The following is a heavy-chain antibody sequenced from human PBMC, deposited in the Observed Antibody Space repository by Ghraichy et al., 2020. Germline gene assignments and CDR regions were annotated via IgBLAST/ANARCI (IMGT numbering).Heavy chain of an antibody. J-gene: IGHJ4*02. Sequence: GGSLRLSCAASGFTFRNYEMNWVRQSPGKGLEWISYISEGGGSTIYYADSVQGRFTLSRDNCKNSLFLQMNSLRVEDSAVYYCAREENDGSLDYWGQGTLVTVSS. CDR3: AREENDGSLDY. CDR1: GFTFRNYE. CDR2: ISEGGGSTI. D-gene: IGHD1-1*01. V-gene: IGHV3-48*03.